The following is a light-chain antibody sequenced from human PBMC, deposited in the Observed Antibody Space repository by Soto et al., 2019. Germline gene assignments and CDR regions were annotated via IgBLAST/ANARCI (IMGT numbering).Light chain of an antibody. Sequence: EIVLTQYPATLSLSPGERATLSCRASQTVSSSLAWYQQKPGQAPRLLIYEVCNRATGIPARFSGSGSGADFTLTISSLEPGDFALYFCQQYDDWLRLTFGGGTTVEIK. J-gene: IGKJ4*01. CDR3: QQYDDWLRLT. V-gene: IGKV3-11*01. CDR2: EVC. CDR1: QTVSSS.